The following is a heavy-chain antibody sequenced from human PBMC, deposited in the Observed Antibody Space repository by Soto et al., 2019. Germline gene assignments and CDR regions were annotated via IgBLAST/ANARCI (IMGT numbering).Heavy chain of an antibody. V-gene: IGHV4-59*01. CDR3: ARGHLGITTTGTWYDFDY. J-gene: IGHJ4*02. D-gene: IGHD2-15*01. Sequence: QVQLQESGPRLVKPSETLSLTCTVSGDSISSYYWTWIRQPPRKGLEYIGYIYYSGRTYYNPSLKSRVPISGDTSKNQFSLKLSSVTAADTAVYYCARGHLGITTTGTWYDFDYWGQGTLVTVSS. CDR1: GDSISSYY. CDR2: IYYSGRT.